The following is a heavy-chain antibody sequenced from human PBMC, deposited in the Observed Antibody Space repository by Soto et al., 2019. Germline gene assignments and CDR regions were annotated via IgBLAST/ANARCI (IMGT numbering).Heavy chain of an antibody. CDR2: ISGSGGRI. J-gene: IGHJ6*03. D-gene: IGHD6-19*01. Sequence: GGSLRLSCAASGFTFSSYAMSWVRQAPGKGLEWVSAISGSGGRIYYADSVKGRFTISRDNSKNMLHLQMNSLRAEDTAVYYCASGRLSARSEYYYYMAVWAKGPRSPSP. CDR3: ASGRLSARSEYYYYMAV. CDR1: GFTFSSYA. V-gene: IGHV3-23*01.